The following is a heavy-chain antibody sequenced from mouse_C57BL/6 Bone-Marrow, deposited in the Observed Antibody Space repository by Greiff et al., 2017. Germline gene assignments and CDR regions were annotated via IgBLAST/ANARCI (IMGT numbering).Heavy chain of an antibody. CDR1: GYSFTGYY. D-gene: IGHD1-2*01. CDR3: ARSTASMDY. V-gene: IGHV1-42*01. J-gene: IGHJ4*01. CDR2: INPSTGGT. Sequence: VKLVESGPELVKPGASVKISCKASGYSFTGYYMNWVKQSPEKSLEWIGEINPSTGGTTYNQKFKAKATLTVDKSSSTAYMQLKSLTSEDSAVYYCARSTASMDYWGQGTSVTVSS.